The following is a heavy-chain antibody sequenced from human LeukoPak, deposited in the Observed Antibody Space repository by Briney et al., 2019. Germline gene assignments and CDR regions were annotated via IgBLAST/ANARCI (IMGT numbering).Heavy chain of an antibody. Sequence: GGSLRLSCAASGFTFSSYSMNWVRQAPGKGLEWVSSISSSSSYIYYADSVKGRFTISRDNAQNSLYLQMNSLRAEDTAVDYCASAYGGSYYFDYWGQGTLVTVYS. CDR1: GFTFSSYS. V-gene: IGHV3-21*01. CDR2: ISSSSSYI. J-gene: IGHJ4*02. D-gene: IGHD1-26*01. CDR3: ASAYGGSYYFDY.